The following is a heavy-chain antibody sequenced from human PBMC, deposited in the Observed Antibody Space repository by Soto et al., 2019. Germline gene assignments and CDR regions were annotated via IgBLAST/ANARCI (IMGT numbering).Heavy chain of an antibody. D-gene: IGHD1-26*01. CDR2: ISTYNGNT. Sequence: HVQLVQSGTEVKKPGASVKVSCKVSGYTFTSYGMSWMRQAPGQGLEWMGWISTYNGNTNYAQNLQGRVSMTTDTSTSTAYMELRSLRSDDTAVYYCASRSGTYPYYFDYWGQWTLVTVSS. V-gene: IGHV1-18*01. CDR1: GYTFTSYG. CDR3: ASRSGTYPYYFDY. J-gene: IGHJ4*02.